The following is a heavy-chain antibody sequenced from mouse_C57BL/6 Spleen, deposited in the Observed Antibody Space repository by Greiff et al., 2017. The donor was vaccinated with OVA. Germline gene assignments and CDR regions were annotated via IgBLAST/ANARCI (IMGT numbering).Heavy chain of an antibody. V-gene: IGHV1-47*01. CDR2: FHPYNDDT. J-gene: IGHJ2*01. CDR3: ARRGYGSSYDYFDY. Sequence: VQGVESGAELVKPGASVKMSCKASGYTFTTYPIEWMKQNHGKSLEWIGNFHPYNDDTKYNEKFKGKATLTVEKSSSTVYLELSRLTSDDSAVYYCARRGYGSSYDYFDYWGQGTTLTVSS. CDR1: GYTFTTYP. D-gene: IGHD1-1*01.